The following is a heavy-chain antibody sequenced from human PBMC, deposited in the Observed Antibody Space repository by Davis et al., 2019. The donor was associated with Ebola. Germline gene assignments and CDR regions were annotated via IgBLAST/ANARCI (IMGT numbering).Heavy chain of an antibody. D-gene: IGHD3-10*01. J-gene: IGHJ6*02. CDR3: ARARGLLWFGEDYGMDV. Sequence: GESLKISCAASGFTVSSNYMSWVRQAPGKGLEWVSVIYSGGSTYYADSVKGRFTISRDNSKNTLYLQMNSLRAEDTAVYYCARARGLLWFGEDYGMDVWGQGTTVTVSS. CDR2: IYSGGST. CDR1: GFTVSSNY. V-gene: IGHV3-66*01.